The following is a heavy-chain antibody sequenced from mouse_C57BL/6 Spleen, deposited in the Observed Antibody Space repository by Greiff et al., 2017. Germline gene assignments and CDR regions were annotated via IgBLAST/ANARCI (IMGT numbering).Heavy chain of an antibody. Sequence: QVQLQQSGAELVKPGASVKLSCKASGYTFTSYWMHWVKQRPGRGLEWIGRIDPNSGGTKYNEKFKSKATLTVDKPSSTAYMQLSSLTSEDSAVYYCAREWKSYDGYYADCDYWGQGTTLTVSS. CDR2: IDPNSGGT. CDR3: AREWKSYDGYYADCDY. D-gene: IGHD2-3*01. V-gene: IGHV1-72*01. J-gene: IGHJ2*01. CDR1: GYTFTSYW.